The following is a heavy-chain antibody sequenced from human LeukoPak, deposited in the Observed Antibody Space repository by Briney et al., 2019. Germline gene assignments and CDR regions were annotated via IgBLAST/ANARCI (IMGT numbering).Heavy chain of an antibody. D-gene: IGHD4-11*01. CDR2: IYHSGGT. CDR3: ARTVTTTHFDY. Sequence: PSETLSLTCAVYGGSFSGYYWSWIRQPPGKGLEWIGYIYHSGGTYYNPSPKSRVTISVDRSSNQFSLKLTSVTAADTAVYYCARTVTTTHFDYWGQGTLVTVSS. CDR1: GGSFSGYY. J-gene: IGHJ4*02. V-gene: IGHV4-30-2*01.